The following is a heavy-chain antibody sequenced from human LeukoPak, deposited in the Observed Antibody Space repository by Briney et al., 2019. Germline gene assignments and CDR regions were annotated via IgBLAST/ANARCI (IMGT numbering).Heavy chain of an antibody. D-gene: IGHD1-26*01. J-gene: IGHJ4*02. V-gene: IGHV3-48*04. CDR1: GFTFGPYT. Sequence: PGGSLRLPCAAPGFTFGPYTMNWVRQAPGKGLEWVSYISSSSDTIYYADSVKGRFTISRDNAKNSLYLQMNSLRAEDTAVYYCASGMRVGPNIWGQGTLVTVSS. CDR3: ASGMRVGPNI. CDR2: ISSSSDTI.